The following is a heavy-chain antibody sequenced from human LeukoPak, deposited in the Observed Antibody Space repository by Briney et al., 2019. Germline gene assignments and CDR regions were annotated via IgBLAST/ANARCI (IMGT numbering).Heavy chain of an antibody. CDR1: GFTFSSYS. V-gene: IGHV3-48*02. Sequence: GGSLRLSCAASGFTFSSYSMNWVRQAPGKGLEWVSYISSSSSTIYYADSVKGRFTISRDNAKNSLYLQMNSLRDEDTAVYYCASLSGASIFGVVISAFDIWGQGTMVTVSS. CDR2: ISSSSSTI. J-gene: IGHJ3*02. D-gene: IGHD3-3*01. CDR3: ASLSGASIFGVVISAFDI.